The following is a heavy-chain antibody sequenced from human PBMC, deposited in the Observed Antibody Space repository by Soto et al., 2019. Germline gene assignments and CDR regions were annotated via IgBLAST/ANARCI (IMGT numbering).Heavy chain of an antibody. V-gene: IGHV5-51*01. CDR3: AKDRAVGAVGDRFDS. D-gene: IGHD1-26*01. CDR2: IYPGDSDT. Sequence: PGESLKISCKGSGYTFTDYWIGWVRQLPGKGLEWMGIIYPGDSDTRYSPSFQGHVTITVDTSKNTLYLQMNSLRAEDTAVYYCAKDRAVGAVGDRFDSWGQGTLVTVSS. CDR1: GYTFTDYW. J-gene: IGHJ5*01.